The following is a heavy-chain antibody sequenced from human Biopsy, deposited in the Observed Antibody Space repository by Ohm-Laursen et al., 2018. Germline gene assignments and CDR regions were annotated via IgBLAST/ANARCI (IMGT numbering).Heavy chain of an antibody. D-gene: IGHD5-12*01. CDR3: ARGSGYFKLDV. CDR1: GESSSGYF. CDR2: INQSGST. V-gene: IGHV4-34*01. Sequence: GTLSLTCVVNGESSSGYFWNWIRQPPGKGLEWIGEINQSGSTKYNPSLKRRATLSADSSNSQFSLRLTSVSAADTAIYYCARGSGYFKLDVWGQGTTVTVSS. J-gene: IGHJ6*02.